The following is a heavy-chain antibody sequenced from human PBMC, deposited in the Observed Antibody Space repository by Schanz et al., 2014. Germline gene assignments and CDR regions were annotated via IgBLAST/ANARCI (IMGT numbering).Heavy chain of an antibody. V-gene: IGHV3-30*03. Sequence: VQLVQSGGGLVQPGGSLRLSCAASGFTFSTHAMHWVRQAPGKGLEWVALVSSDGNNDYYTDSVKGRFTISRDNSRNTLYLQMNSLRAEDTAVYYCARDFLLEQLGYSHYYYAMDVWGQGTTVTVSS. D-gene: IGHD2-15*01. CDR3: ARDFLLEQLGYSHYYYAMDV. J-gene: IGHJ6*02. CDR1: GFTFSTHA. CDR2: VSSDGNND.